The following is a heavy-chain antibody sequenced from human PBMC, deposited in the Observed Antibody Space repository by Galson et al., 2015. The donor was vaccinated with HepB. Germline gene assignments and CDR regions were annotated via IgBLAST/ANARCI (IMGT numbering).Heavy chain of an antibody. Sequence: SVKVSCKASGYTFASYGISWVRQAPGQGLEWMGWISAYNGNTNYAQKLQGRVTMTTDTSTGTAYMELRSLRSDDTAVYYCARDWRVEGGEKDAFDIWGQGTMVTVSS. D-gene: IGHD3-16*01. V-gene: IGHV1-18*01. J-gene: IGHJ3*02. CDR3: ARDWRVEGGEKDAFDI. CDR2: ISAYNGNT. CDR1: GYTFASYG.